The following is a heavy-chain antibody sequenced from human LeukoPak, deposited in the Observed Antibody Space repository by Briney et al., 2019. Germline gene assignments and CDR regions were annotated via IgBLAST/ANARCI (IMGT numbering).Heavy chain of an antibody. J-gene: IGHJ4*02. CDR1: GFTFSNYA. V-gene: IGHV3-23*01. Sequence: GESLRLSCAASGFTFSNYAMTWVRQAPGKGPDWVSSITGSGYTTYYADSVKGRFTISRDNSKNTLFLQMNSLRAEDTAIYYCVKGLSSTAPFDYWGQGTLVTVSS. CDR2: ITGSGYTT. CDR3: VKGLSSTAPFDY. D-gene: IGHD1-1*01.